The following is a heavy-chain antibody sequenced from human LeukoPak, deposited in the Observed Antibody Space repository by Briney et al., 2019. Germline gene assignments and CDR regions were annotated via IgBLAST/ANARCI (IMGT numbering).Heavy chain of an antibody. CDR3: AKISTRLVAAAGTAPLDY. V-gene: IGHV3-30*18. D-gene: IGHD6-13*01. J-gene: IGHJ4*02. Sequence: GRSLRLSCAASGFTFSSYGMHWVRQAPGKGLEWVAVISYDGSNKYYADSVKGRFTISRDNSKNTLYLQMNSLRAEDTAVYYCAKISTRLVAAAGTAPLDYWGQGTLVTVSS. CDR2: ISYDGSNK. CDR1: GFTFSSYG.